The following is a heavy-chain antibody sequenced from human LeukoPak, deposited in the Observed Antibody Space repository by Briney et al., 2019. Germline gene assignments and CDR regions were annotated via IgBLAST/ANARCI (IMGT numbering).Heavy chain of an antibody. Sequence: SETLSLTCTVSGGSISNYYWSWIRQPPGKGLEWIGYIYYSGSTNYNPSLKSRVTISVDTSKNQFSLKLSSVTAADTAVYYCARVYCSSTSCLYYYYYGMDVWGQGTTVTVSS. CDR1: GGSISNYY. D-gene: IGHD2-2*01. CDR2: IYYSGST. J-gene: IGHJ6*02. CDR3: ARVYCSSTSCLYYYYYGMDV. V-gene: IGHV4-59*01.